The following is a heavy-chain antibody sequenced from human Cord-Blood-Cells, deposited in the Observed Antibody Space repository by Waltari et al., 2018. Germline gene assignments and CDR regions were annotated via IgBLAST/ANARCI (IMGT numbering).Heavy chain of an antibody. Sequence: QVQLVQSGAEVKKPGASVKVSCKASGYTFTSHGISWVRKAPGPGHEWMGWISAYNGNTNYAQKLQGRVTMTTDTSTSTAYMELRSLRSDDTAVYYCAREGVNPQLIAAAGILFDYWGQGTLVTVSS. J-gene: IGHJ4*02. CDR1: GYTFTSHG. CDR3: AREGVNPQLIAAAGILFDY. CDR2: ISAYNGNT. V-gene: IGHV1-18*04. D-gene: IGHD6-13*01.